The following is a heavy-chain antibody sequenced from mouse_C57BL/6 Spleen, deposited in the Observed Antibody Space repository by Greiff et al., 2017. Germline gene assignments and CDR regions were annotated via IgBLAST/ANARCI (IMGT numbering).Heavy chain of an antibody. CDR2: IDPSDSYT. J-gene: IGHJ4*01. D-gene: IGHD1-1*01. CDR1: GYTFTSYW. Sequence: QVQLQQPGAELVMPGASVKLSCKASGYTFTSYWMHWVKQRPGQGLEWIGEIDPSDSYTNNNQKFKGKSTLTVDKSSSTAYMQLSSLTSEDSAVYYCASRYYGSSHYYAMDYWGQGTSVTVSS. CDR3: ASRYYGSSHYYAMDY. V-gene: IGHV1-69*01.